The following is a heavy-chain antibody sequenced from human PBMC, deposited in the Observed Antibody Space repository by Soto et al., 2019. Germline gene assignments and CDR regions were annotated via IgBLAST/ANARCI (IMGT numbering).Heavy chain of an antibody. D-gene: IGHD6-19*01. CDR2: ISYDGSNK. V-gene: IGHV3-30-3*01. CDR1: GFTFSSYA. CDR3: ARADSSGWHIDY. Sequence: GGSLRLSCGASGFTFSSYAMHWVRQAPGKGLEWVAVISYDGSNKYYADSVKGRFTISRDNSRNTLYLQMNSLRAEDTAVYYGARADSSGWHIDYWGQGSLVTVSS. J-gene: IGHJ4*02.